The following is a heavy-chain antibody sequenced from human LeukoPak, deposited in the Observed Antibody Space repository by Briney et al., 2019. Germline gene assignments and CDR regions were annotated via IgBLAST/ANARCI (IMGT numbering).Heavy chain of an antibody. CDR2: IYHSGST. CDR1: GYSISSGYY. D-gene: IGHD3-10*01. CDR3: AREAGSGSFSDY. V-gene: IGHV4-38-2*02. Sequence: ASETLSLTCTVSGYSISSGYYWGWIRQPPGKGLEWIGSIYHSGSTYYNPSLKSRVTISVDTSKNQFSLKLSSVTAADTAVYYCAREAGSGSFSDYWGQGTLVTVSS. J-gene: IGHJ4*02.